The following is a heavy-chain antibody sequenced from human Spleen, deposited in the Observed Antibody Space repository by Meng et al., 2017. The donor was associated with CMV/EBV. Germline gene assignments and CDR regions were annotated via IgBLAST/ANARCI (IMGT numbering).Heavy chain of an antibody. CDR2: IRYDGSDK. CDR3: AKGLSPATGDLFYFEF. CDR1: GFIFSNYG. V-gene: IGHV3-30*02. J-gene: IGHJ4*02. Sequence: GGSLRLSCAASGFIFSNYGMHWVRQAPGKGLEWVAFIRYDGSDKYYADSVKGRFSISRDNSENTLYLQMSSLRDDDTAVYYCAKGLSPATGDLFYFEFWGQGTLVTVSS. D-gene: IGHD7-27*01.